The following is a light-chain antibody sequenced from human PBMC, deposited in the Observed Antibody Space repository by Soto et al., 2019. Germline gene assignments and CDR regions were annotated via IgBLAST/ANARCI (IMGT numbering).Light chain of an antibody. J-gene: IGLJ2*01. Sequence: QSVLTQPASVSGSPGQSITISCTGTGSDYVSWYQQHPGKAPRLIIYDVSDRPSGVSNRFSGSKSGNTASLTISGLQAEDEAHYYCCSYKASSVLFGGGTQLTVL. V-gene: IGLV2-14*03. CDR3: CSYKASSVL. CDR1: GSDY. CDR2: DVS.